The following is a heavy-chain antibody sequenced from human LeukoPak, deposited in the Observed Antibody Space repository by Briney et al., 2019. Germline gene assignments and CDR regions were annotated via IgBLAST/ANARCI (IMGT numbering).Heavy chain of an antibody. CDR3: ARADYGLKYYFDY. J-gene: IGHJ4*02. CDR1: GGSFSGYY. Sequence: PSETPSLTCAVYGGSFSGYYWTWIRQPPGKGLEWIGEINHSGSTNYNPSLKSRVTISVDTSKNQFSLKLSSVTAADTAVYYCARADYGLKYYFDYWGQGTLVTVSS. D-gene: IGHD4-17*01. V-gene: IGHV4-34*01. CDR2: INHSGST.